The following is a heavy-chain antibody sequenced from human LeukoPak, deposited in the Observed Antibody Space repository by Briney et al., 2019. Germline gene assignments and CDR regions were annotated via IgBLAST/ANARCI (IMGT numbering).Heavy chain of an antibody. CDR1: GFTFGTYD. D-gene: IGHD3/OR15-3a*01. CDR3: VRDSEGSFDS. V-gene: IGHV3-23*01. J-gene: IGHJ4*02. Sequence: PGGSLRLSCAASGFTFGTYDMSWVRQPPGKGLEWVSTLACLDSSCTEYYSDSVKGRFSISRGKSRSTLSLQLNSLRVEDTAMYYCVRDSEGSFDSWGQGTLVTVSS. CDR2: CLDSSCTE.